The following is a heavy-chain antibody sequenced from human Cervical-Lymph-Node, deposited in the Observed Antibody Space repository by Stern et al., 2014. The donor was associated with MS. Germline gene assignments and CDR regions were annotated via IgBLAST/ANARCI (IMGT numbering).Heavy chain of an antibody. J-gene: IGHJ3*02. D-gene: IGHD5-18*01. CDR2: INAGNGNT. Sequence: QVQLVQSGAEVKKPGASVKVSCKASGYTFTSYAMHWVRQAPGQRLEWMGWINAGNGNTKYSQKFQGRVTITRDTSASTAYMELSSLRSEDTAVYYCARGFSYGYDLSAFDIWGQGTMVTVSS. V-gene: IGHV1-3*01. CDR1: GYTFTSYA. CDR3: ARGFSYGYDLSAFDI.